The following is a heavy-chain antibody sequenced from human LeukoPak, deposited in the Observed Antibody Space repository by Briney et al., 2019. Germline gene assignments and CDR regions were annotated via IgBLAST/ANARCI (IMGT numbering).Heavy chain of an antibody. CDR3: AREKYSYGNPPFDY. Sequence: GGSLRLSCAASGFTFSSYSMNWVRQAPGKGLEWVANIKQDGSEKYYVDSVKGRFTISRDNAKNSLYLQMNSLRAEDTAVYYCAREKYSYGNPPFDYWGQGTLVTVSS. V-gene: IGHV3-7*01. CDR1: GFTFSSYS. J-gene: IGHJ4*02. CDR2: IKQDGSEK. D-gene: IGHD5-18*01.